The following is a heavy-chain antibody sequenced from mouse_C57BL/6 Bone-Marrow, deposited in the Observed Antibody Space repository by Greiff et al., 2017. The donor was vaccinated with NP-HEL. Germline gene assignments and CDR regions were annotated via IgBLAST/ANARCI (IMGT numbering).Heavy chain of an antibody. J-gene: IGHJ2*01. V-gene: IGHV1-15*01. CDR3: TSGDYYGYY. CDR1: GYTFTDYE. Sequence: VQLQQSGAELVRPGASVTLSCKASGYTFTDYEMHWVKQTPVHGLEWIGAIDPETGGTAYNQKFKGKAILTADKSSSTAYMELRSLTSAVSAVYYFTSGDYYGYYWGQGTTLTVSS. D-gene: IGHD1-1*01. CDR2: IDPETGGT.